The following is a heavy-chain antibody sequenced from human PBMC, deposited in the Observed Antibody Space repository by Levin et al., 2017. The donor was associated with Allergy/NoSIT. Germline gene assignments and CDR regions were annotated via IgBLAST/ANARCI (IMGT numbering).Heavy chain of an antibody. J-gene: IGHJ3*02. D-gene: IGHD6-19*01. V-gene: IGHV3-48*01. Sequence: GESLKISCAAPGFTFSSYTMNWVRQAPGKGLEWVSYISTSSSSIYYADSVKGRFTISRDNAKNSLYLQMNSQRAEDTAVYYCAGGRVAVAGDDVFDIWGQGTMVTVSS. CDR1: GFTFSSYT. CDR2: ISTSSSSI. CDR3: AGGRVAVAGDDVFDI.